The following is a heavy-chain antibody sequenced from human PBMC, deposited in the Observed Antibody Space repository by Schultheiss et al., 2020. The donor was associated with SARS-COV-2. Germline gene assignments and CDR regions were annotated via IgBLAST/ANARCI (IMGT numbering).Heavy chain of an antibody. CDR2: INPDSGAT. D-gene: IGHD2-2*01. Sequence: ASVKVSCRASGYTFTNYGISWVRQAPGQGLEWMGRINPDSGATSSAQRFQGRVTMTRDTSISTAYMELSRLRSDDTAVYYCARDIVVQFDPWGQGTLVTVSS. CDR1: GYTFTNYG. J-gene: IGHJ5*02. V-gene: IGHV1-2*06. CDR3: ARDIVVQFDP.